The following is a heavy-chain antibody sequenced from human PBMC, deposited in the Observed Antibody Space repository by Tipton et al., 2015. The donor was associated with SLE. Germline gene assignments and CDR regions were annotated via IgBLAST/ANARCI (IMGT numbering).Heavy chain of an antibody. CDR3: ARGTPASDIVVVPAAIRAFDI. D-gene: IGHD2-2*01. Sequence: VQLVQSGPEVKKPGASVKVSCKASGYTFTSYYMHWVRQAPGQGLEWMGIINPSGGSTSYAQKFQGRVTMTRDTSTSTVYMELSSLRSEDTAVYYCARGTPASDIVVVPAAIRAFDIWGQGTMVTVSS. V-gene: IGHV1-46*01. CDR1: GYTFTSYY. J-gene: IGHJ3*02. CDR2: INPSGGST.